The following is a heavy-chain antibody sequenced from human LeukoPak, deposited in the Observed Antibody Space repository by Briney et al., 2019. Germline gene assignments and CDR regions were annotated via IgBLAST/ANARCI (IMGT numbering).Heavy chain of an antibody. CDR2: IWYDGSSE. CDR1: GFTFSRYG. J-gene: IGHJ3*02. D-gene: IGHD4-17*01. V-gene: IGHV3-33*01. Sequence: GRSLRLSCAASGFTFSRYGMHWVRQAPGKGLEWVTVIWYDGSSENYADFVKGRFTISRDNSKNTLYLQMNSLRAEDTAVYYCVRNTVTDDGFDIWGQGTMVTVSP. CDR3: VRNTVTDDGFDI.